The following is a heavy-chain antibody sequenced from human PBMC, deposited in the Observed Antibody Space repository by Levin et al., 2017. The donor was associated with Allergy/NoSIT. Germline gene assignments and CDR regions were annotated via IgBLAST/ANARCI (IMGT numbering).Heavy chain of an antibody. V-gene: IGHV3-74*01. J-gene: IGHJ1*01. CDR2: IHSEGSSA. CDR1: GFTFSSNW. CDR3: ARGTSADFQH. Sequence: GESLKISCAASGFTFSSNWMHWVRQAPGKGLVWVSRIHSEGSSADYADSVKGRFTISRDNAKNTLYLQMNSLRAEDTAFYYCARGTSADFQHWGQGTLVTVSS.